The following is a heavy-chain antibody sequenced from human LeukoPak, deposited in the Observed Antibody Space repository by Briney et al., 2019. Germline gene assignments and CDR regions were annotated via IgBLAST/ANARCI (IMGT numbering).Heavy chain of an antibody. Sequence: GGSLRLSCAASGFTFSSYGMHWVRQAPGKGLEWVAVIWYDGSNKYYADSVKGRFTISRDNSKNTLYLQTNSLRAEDMAVYYCARYCSSTSCYQYFDYWGQGTLVTVSS. CDR2: IWYDGSNK. CDR1: GFTFSSYG. J-gene: IGHJ4*02. D-gene: IGHD2-2*01. CDR3: ARYCSSTSCYQYFDY. V-gene: IGHV3-33*01.